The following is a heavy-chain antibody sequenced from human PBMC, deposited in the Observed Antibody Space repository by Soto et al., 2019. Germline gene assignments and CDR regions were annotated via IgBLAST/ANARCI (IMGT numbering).Heavy chain of an antibody. Sequence: GGSLRLSCATSGFTFISYAMSWVHKAPGKGLEWVSAISGSGGSTYYADSVKGRFTISRDNSKNTLYLQMNSLRAEDTAVYYCAKVNSGPMIVVVITAAFDYWGQGT. D-gene: IGHD3-22*01. V-gene: IGHV3-23*01. CDR3: AKVNSGPMIVVVITAAFDY. J-gene: IGHJ4*02. CDR1: GFTFISYA. CDR2: ISGSGGST.